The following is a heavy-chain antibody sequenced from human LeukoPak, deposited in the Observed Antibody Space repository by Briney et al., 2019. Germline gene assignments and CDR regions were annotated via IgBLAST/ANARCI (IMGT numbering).Heavy chain of an antibody. V-gene: IGHV3-11*05. D-gene: IGHD3-9*01. CDR3: ARGGYDILTGTSFFDP. CDR2: ISSSGTYA. CDR1: GXTFSDYY. Sequence: GGSLRLPCVASGXTFSDYYMSWIRQAPGKGLQYVSYISSSGTYANYANSVKGRFTNSRDNAKNSLYLQMNSLRADDTAVYYCARGGYDILTGTSFFDPWGQGTLVTVSS. J-gene: IGHJ5*02.